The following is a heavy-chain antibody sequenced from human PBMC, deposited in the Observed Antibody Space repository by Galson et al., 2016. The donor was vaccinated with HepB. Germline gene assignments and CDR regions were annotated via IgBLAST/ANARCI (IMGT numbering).Heavy chain of an antibody. CDR2: VKYDGSEK. Sequence: SLRLSCAASGFSLSSYWMSWVRQAPGKGLEWVANVKYDGSEKYYVDSVKGRFTISRDNAKNSMSLQMNSLSAEDAAVYYCVGDGSGGWHFDNWGQGTLVTVSS. V-gene: IGHV3-7*01. CDR1: GFSLSSYW. D-gene: IGHD6-19*01. J-gene: IGHJ4*02. CDR3: VGDGSGGWHFDN.